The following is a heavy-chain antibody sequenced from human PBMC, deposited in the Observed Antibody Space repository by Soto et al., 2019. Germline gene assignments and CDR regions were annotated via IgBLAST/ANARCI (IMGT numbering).Heavy chain of an antibody. CDR3: ARGNLNIVASDFDY. D-gene: IGHD5-12*01. V-gene: IGHV3-48*01. CDR2: ISSSSSTI. Sequence: ESGGGLVQPGGSLRLSCAASGFTFSSYSMNWVRQAPGKGLEWVSYISSSSSTIYYADSVKGRFTISRDNAKNSLYLQMNSLRAEDTAVYYCARGNLNIVASDFDYWGQGTLVTVSS. CDR1: GFTFSSYS. J-gene: IGHJ4*02.